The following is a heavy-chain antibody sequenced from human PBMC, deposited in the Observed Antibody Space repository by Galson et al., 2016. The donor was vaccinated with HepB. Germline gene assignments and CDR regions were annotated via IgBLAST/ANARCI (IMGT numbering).Heavy chain of an antibody. Sequence: SLRLSCAASGFTFDEYAMHWVRQAPGKGLEWVSTISWNSGTIHYMDSVKGRSTTSRDNAKNSLYLQMDGLKTEDTALYYCAKDMSAGAAASGCFDCWGQGTLVTVSS. V-gene: IGHV3-9*01. J-gene: IGHJ4*02. CDR2: ISWNSGTI. D-gene: IGHD6-13*01. CDR3: AKDMSAGAAASGCFDC. CDR1: GFTFDEYA.